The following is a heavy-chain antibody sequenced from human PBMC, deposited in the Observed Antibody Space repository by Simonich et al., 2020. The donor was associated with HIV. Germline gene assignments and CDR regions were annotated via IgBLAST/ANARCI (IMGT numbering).Heavy chain of an antibody. V-gene: IGHV4-34*01. J-gene: IGHJ4*02. Sequence: QVQLQQWGAGLLKPSETLSLTCAVYGGSFSGYYWSWIRQPPGKGLEWNGEINHSGSPNYNPSRQSRVTISVDTSKNQFSLKLSSVTAADTAVYYCARGFYQRLYYFDYWGQGTLVTVSS. CDR2: INHSGSP. CDR3: ARGFYQRLYYFDY. CDR1: GGSFSGYY. D-gene: IGHD2-2*01.